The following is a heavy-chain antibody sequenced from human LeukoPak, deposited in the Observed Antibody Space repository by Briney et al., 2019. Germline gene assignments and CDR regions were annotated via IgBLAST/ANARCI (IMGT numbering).Heavy chain of an antibody. Sequence: GGSLRLSCAASGFTFSSYAMSWVRQAPGKGLEWVSAISGSGGSTYYADSVKGRFTISRDNSKNTLYLQMNSLRAEDTAVYYCAKRVRYDFWRGRSFDYWGQGTLVTVSS. V-gene: IGHV3-23*01. CDR3: AKRVRYDFWRGRSFDY. J-gene: IGHJ4*02. D-gene: IGHD3-3*01. CDR2: ISGSGGST. CDR1: GFTFSSYA.